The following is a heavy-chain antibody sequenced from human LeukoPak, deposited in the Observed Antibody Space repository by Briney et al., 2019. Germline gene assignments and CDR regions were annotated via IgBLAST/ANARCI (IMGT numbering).Heavy chain of an antibody. V-gene: IGHV6-1*01. J-gene: IGHJ5*02. Sequence: KPSETLSLTCTVSGGSISSYYWNWIRQSPSRGLEWLGRTYYRSKWYNDYAVSVKSRITINPDTSKNQFSLQLNSVTPEDTAVYYCARDRDIGSSSGFNNWFDPWGQGTLVTVSS. CDR1: GGSISSYY. CDR2: TYYRSKWYN. CDR3: ARDRDIGSSSGFNNWFDP. D-gene: IGHD6-19*01.